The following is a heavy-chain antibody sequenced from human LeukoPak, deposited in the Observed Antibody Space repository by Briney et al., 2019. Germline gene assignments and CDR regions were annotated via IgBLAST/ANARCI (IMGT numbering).Heavy chain of an antibody. Sequence: GRSLRLSCAASGFTFTNYYMHWVRQAPGKGLEWVAMIWYDGINKYYADAVKGRFTISRDNAKNTLYLQMNSLRAEDTAVYYCARDLASLIYYGDYDGLLGYFGLWGRGTLVTVSS. CDR1: GFTFTNYY. D-gene: IGHD4-17*01. V-gene: IGHV3-33*08. CDR2: IWYDGINK. CDR3: ARDLASLIYYGDYDGLLGYFGL. J-gene: IGHJ2*01.